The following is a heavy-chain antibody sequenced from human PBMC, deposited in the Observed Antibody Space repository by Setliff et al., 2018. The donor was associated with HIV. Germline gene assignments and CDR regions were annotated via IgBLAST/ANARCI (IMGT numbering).Heavy chain of an antibody. CDR1: GYTFTNFY. V-gene: IGHV1-46*01. D-gene: IGHD5-18*01. Sequence: ASVKVSCKASGYTFTNFYMHWVRQAPGQGLEWMGIINPGGGNTRYAQRFQGRFTISRDNPKNSLYLQMTSLRAEDTAVYYCARDDSNGNTDAFDIWGQGTMVTVSS. CDR3: ARDDSNGNTDAFDI. J-gene: IGHJ3*02. CDR2: INPGGGNT.